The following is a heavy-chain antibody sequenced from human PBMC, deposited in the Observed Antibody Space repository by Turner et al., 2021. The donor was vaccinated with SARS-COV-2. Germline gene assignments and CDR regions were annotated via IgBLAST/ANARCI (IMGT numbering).Heavy chain of an antibody. D-gene: IGHD3-10*01. CDR3: VKDLGYYGSGSL. CDR1: GFTFSSYA. V-gene: IGHV3-23*01. J-gene: IGHJ4*02. CDR2: ISGSGGNT. Sequence: EVQLLESGGGLVEPGGALRLSGGASGFTFSSYAMSWVRQAPGKGLEWVSTISGSGGNTYYADSVKGRFTISRDNSKNTLYLQMNSLRAEDTAVYYCVKDLGYYGSGSLWGQGTLVNVSS.